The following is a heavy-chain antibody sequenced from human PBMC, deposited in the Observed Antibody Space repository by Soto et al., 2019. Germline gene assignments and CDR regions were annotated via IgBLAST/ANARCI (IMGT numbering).Heavy chain of an antibody. CDR3: ARGVRGDYYDSSGYLTGMDV. Sequence: ASVKVSCKASGCTFTSYGISWVRQAPGQGLEWMGWISANSGNTNYVQKLQGRVTMTTDTSTSTAYMALRSLRSDDTAVYYCARGVRGDYYDSSGYLTGMDVWGQGTTVTVSS. CDR1: GCTFTSYG. D-gene: IGHD3-22*01. J-gene: IGHJ6*02. CDR2: ISANSGNT. V-gene: IGHV1-18*01.